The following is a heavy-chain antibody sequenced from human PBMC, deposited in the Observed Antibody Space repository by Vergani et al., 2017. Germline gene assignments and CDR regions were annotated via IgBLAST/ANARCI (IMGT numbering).Heavy chain of an antibody. Sequence: QVQLQQWGAGLLKPSETLSLTCAVYGGSFSGYYWSWIRQPPGKGLEWIGEINHSGSTNYNPSLKSRVTISVDTSKNQFSLKLSSVTAADTAVYYCARGGRWSGRTTYFDYWDQGTLVTVSS. V-gene: IGHV4-34*01. J-gene: IGHJ4*02. CDR1: GGSFSGYY. CDR2: INHSGST. D-gene: IGHD1-14*01. CDR3: ARGGRWSGRTTYFDY.